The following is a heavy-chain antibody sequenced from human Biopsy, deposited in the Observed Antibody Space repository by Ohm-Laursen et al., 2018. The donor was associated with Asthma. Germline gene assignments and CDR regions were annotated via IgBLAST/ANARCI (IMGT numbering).Heavy chain of an antibody. D-gene: IGHD3-3*01. CDR2: FVRER. CDR1: GYFLSKMP. V-gene: IGHV1-24*01. J-gene: IGHJ5*02. CDR3: ADLFFQAFDT. Sequence: ASVKVSCKVSGYFLSKMPMHWVRQAPGKGLEWMGGFVRERIYAQKFRGRLTMTEDISTDTAYMELNSLTSEDTAVYYCADLFFQAFDTWGQGAPVTVSS.